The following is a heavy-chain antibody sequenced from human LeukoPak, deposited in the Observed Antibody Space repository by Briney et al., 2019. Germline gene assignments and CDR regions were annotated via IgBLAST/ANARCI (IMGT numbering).Heavy chain of an antibody. V-gene: IGHV3-30*03. J-gene: IGHJ4*02. Sequence: GGSLRLSCAASGFTFSSYGMHWVRQAPGKGLEWVAVTSSDLNVKLYADSVKGRFTISRDNSGSTLYLQTNSLRPEDTAIYYCAREGYYGSGSPPSLYFDYWGQGTLVTASS. CDR2: TSSDLNVK. CDR3: AREGYYGSGSPPSLYFDY. D-gene: IGHD3-10*01. CDR1: GFTFSSYG.